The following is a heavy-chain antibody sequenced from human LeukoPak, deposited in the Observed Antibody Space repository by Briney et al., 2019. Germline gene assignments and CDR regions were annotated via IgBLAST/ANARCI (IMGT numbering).Heavy chain of an antibody. CDR1: GFIFSRYE. CDR2: ISSSGSTI. V-gene: IGHV3-48*03. Sequence: PGGSLTLSCAASGFIFSRYEMNWVRQAPGKGLEWVSYISSSGSTIYYADSVKGRFTISRDNAKNSLYLQMNSLRAEDTAVYYCASSLGATTDYWGQGTLVTVSS. J-gene: IGHJ4*02. CDR3: ASSLGATTDY. D-gene: IGHD1-26*01.